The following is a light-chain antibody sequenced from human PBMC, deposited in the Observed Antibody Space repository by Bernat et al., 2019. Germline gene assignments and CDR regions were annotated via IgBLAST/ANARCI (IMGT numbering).Light chain of an antibody. V-gene: IGLV1-44*01. CDR3: AAWDNSLNGYWV. CDR1: SSNIGSNT. Sequence: QSVLTQPPSASGTPGQRVTISCSGSSSNIGSNTVNWYQQLPGTAPRLLMYSDNQRPSGVPDRFSGSKSGTSASLAISGLQSEDEADYCCAAWDNSLNGYWVFGGGTKLTVL. CDR2: SDN. J-gene: IGLJ3*02.